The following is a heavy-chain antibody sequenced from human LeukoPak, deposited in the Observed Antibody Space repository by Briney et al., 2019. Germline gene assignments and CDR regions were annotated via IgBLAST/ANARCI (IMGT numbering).Heavy chain of an antibody. J-gene: IGHJ4*02. CDR3: AAAPSGNYELGY. Sequence: HPGGSLRLSCAASGVTFSNFAMHWVRQAPGKGLEWVSAISASGGKTYYADSVKGRFTISRDNSKNTLYLQVDSLRAEDTAVYYCAAAPSGNYELGYWGQGTLVTVSS. CDR1: GVTFSNFA. CDR2: ISASGGKT. D-gene: IGHD1-26*01. V-gene: IGHV3-23*01.